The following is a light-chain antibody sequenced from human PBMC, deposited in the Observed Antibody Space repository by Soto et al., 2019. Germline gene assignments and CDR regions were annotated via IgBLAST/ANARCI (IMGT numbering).Light chain of an antibody. CDR3: LQYSTGLRT. CDR1: QSVTSN. CDR2: GAS. Sequence: EVVMTQSPASLSVSPGERATLSCRASQSVTSNLAWYQQRPGQAPRLLIYGASTRATGIPARFSGSGSGTEFTLTISSLQSEDFAVYYCLQYSTGLRTFGQGTNVEIK. J-gene: IGKJ1*01. V-gene: IGKV3-15*01.